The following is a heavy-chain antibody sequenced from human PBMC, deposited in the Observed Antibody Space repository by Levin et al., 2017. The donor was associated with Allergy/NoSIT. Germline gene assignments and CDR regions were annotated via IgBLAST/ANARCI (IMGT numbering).Heavy chain of an antibody. CDR3: ASRSGFTYYYDSFDAFDI. J-gene: IGHJ3*02. V-gene: IGHV1-46*01. CDR2: INPSGGST. D-gene: IGHD3-22*01. CDR1: GYTFTSYY. Sequence: ASVKVSCKASGYTFTSYYMHWVRQAPGQGLEWMGIINPSGGSTSYAQKVQGRVTMTRDTSTSTVYMELSSLRSEDTAVYYCASRSGFTYYYDSFDAFDIWGQGTMVTVSS.